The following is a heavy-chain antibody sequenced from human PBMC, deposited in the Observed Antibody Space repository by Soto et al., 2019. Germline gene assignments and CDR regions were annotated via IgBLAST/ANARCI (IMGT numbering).Heavy chain of an antibody. CDR1: GFNLRNSG. J-gene: IGHJ6*02. V-gene: IGHV3-30*18. CDR2: ILYDGNRA. Sequence: QVQLVESGGGGVQAGRSLRLSFAAPGFNLRNSGMHWVRQAPGKGLEWGAIILYDGNRAYYADSVKGRFTISRDNFKNTLYLQMNSLRAEDTAVYYCAKRQEGFWGPLPLHYYGMDVWGQGTTVTVSS. D-gene: IGHD3-16*01. CDR3: AKRQEGFWGPLPLHYYGMDV.